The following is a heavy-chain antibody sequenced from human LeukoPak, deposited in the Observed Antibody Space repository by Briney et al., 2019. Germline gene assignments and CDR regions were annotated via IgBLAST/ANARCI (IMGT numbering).Heavy chain of an antibody. D-gene: IGHD1-14*01. Sequence: GGSLRLSCAASGFTFSSYGMSWVRQAPGKGLEWVSTITSSGGSTYYADSVKGRFTISRDNSKNTLYLQLNSLRGEDTAVYYCAKDHGVGGPGPWGQGTLVTVSP. J-gene: IGHJ4*02. CDR3: AKDHGVGGPGP. CDR1: GFTFSSYG. V-gene: IGHV3-23*01. CDR2: ITSSGGST.